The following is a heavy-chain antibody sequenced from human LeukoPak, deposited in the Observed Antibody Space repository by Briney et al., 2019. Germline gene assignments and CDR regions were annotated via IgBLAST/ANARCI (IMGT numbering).Heavy chain of an antibody. CDR2: IWYDGSNK. Sequence: GGSLRLSCAASGFTFSSYGMHLVRQAPGKGLEWVAVIWYDGSNKYYADSVKGRFTISRDNSKNTLYLQMNSLRAEDTAVYYCARVSRYSSGNANWFDPWGQGTLVTVSS. CDR3: ARVSRYSSGNANWFDP. D-gene: IGHD6-19*01. V-gene: IGHV3-33*01. J-gene: IGHJ5*02. CDR1: GFTFSSYG.